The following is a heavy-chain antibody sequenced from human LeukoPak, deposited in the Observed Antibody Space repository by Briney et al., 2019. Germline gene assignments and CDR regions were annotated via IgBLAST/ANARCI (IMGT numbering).Heavy chain of an antibody. CDR3: AKDSSYYGSGRGDAFDI. Sequence: PGGSLRLSCAASGFTFSSYAMRWVRQAPGKGLEWVSAISGSGGSTYYADSVKGRFTISRDNSKNTLYLQMNSLRAEDTAVYYCAKDSSYYGSGRGDAFDIWGQGTMVTVSS. CDR2: ISGSGGST. CDR1: GFTFSSYA. D-gene: IGHD3-10*01. J-gene: IGHJ3*02. V-gene: IGHV3-23*01.